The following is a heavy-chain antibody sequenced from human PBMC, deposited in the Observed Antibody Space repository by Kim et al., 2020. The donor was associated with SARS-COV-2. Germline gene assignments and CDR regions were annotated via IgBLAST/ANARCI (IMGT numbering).Heavy chain of an antibody. CDR3: ARLLATGVNVRGYFDL. CDR2: IYYGGNT. D-gene: IGHD2-8*01. CDR1: SGSISSTFYY. J-gene: IGHJ2*01. V-gene: IGHV4-39*01. Sequence: SETLSLTCTVSSGSISSTFYYWGWIRQPPGKGLEWIGGIYYGGNTYYNPSLKSRVTISIDTSKNQFSLKLSSVTAADTAVYYCARLLATGVNVRGYFDLWGRGTLVTVSS.